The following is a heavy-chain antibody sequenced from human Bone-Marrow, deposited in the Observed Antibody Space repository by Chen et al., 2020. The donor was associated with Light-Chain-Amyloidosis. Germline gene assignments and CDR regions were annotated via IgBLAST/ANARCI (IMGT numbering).Heavy chain of an antibody. D-gene: IGHD6-19*01. V-gene: IGHV3-23*04. J-gene: IGHJ4*02. CDR3: TNAKMAGAVAGGFDY. CDR1: GFTFSRYA. Sequence: ELQLVESGGGLVQPGGSLRFSCAASGFTFSRYAISWVRQARGTGLEWVSAISGSGGSTYYAGSVKGRFTISRDNSKNTLYLQMNSLRAEDTAVYYCTNAKMAGAVAGGFDYWGQGTLVTVSS. CDR2: ISGSGGST.